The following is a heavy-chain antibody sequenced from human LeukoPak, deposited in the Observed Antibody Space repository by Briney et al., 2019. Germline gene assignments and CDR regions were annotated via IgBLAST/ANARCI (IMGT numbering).Heavy chain of an antibody. CDR3: ARSKGSSFRSPFDY. CDR1: GFTFSIYS. CDR2: ISRSSNYI. V-gene: IGHV3-21*01. Sequence: PGGSLRLSCAASGFTFSIYSMNWVRDAPGKGLEGVSSISRSSNYIYYADSVKGRFTISRDNAKNSLYLQMNSLRAEDTAVHYCARSKGSSFRSPFDYWGQGTLVTVSS. J-gene: IGHJ4*02. D-gene: IGHD6-6*01.